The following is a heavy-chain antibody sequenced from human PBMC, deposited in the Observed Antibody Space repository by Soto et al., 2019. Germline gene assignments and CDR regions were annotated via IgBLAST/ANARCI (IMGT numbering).Heavy chain of an antibody. J-gene: IGHJ5*02. CDR2: IHHSGSF. V-gene: IGHV4-4*02. CDR3: VRNDWSRFDP. CDR1: GGSITSNW. Sequence: QVQLQESGPGLVNPSGTLSLTCAVSGGSITSNWWSWVRQPPGKGLEWIGEIHHSGSFNYNPSLRSRVAISIDKSKIPLSLRLTSVTAADTVVHDCVRNDWSRFDPWGQGTLVTVSS. D-gene: IGHD3-9*01.